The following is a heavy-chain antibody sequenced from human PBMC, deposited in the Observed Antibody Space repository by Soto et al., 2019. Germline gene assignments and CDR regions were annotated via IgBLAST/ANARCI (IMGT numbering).Heavy chain of an antibody. J-gene: IGHJ6*02. CDR3: ARDDRGGYCSGGSCYYYYYGMDV. CDR2: IYYSGST. D-gene: IGHD2-15*01. Sequence: SETLSLTCTVSGGSISSGGYYWSWIRQHPGKGLEWIGYIYYSGSTYYNPSLKSRVTISVDTSKNQFSLKLSSVTAADTAVYYCARDDRGGYCSGGSCYYYYYGMDVWGQGTTVTVS. CDR1: GGSISSGGYY. V-gene: IGHV4-31*03.